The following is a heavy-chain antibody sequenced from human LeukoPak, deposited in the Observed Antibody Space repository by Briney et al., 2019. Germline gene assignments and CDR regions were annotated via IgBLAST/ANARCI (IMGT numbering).Heavy chain of an antibody. CDR3: ARGIESYGDYGY. J-gene: IGHJ4*02. D-gene: IGHD4-17*01. V-gene: IGHV4-59*01. CDR2: MYNSGST. CDR1: GGSISSYY. Sequence: PETLSLTCTVSGGSISSYYWSWIRQPPGKGLEWIAYMYNSGSTNYNPSLKSRVTISIDTSKNQFSLKLSSLTAADTAIYYCARGIESYGDYGYWGQGILVTVSS.